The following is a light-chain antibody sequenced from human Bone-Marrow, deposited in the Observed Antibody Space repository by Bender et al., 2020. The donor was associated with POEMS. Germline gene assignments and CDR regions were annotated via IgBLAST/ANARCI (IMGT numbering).Light chain of an antibody. J-gene: IGLJ1*01. CDR3: CSYTGTSTPRV. CDR2: EVS. CDR1: SSDLGNYHL. V-gene: IGLV2-23*02. Sequence: QSALTQPASVSGSPGQSITISCTGTSSDLGNYHLVSWYQHHPDKAPKLIIYEVSKRPSGVSNRFSGSKSGNTASLTISGLQAEDEADYYCCSYTGTSTPRVFGTGTKVTVL.